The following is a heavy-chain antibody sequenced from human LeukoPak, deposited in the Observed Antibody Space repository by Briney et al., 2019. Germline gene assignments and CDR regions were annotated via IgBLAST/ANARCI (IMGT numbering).Heavy chain of an antibody. CDR1: GGSISSYY. Sequence: SETLSLTCTVSGGSISSYYWSWIRQPPGKGLEWIGYIYYSGSTNYNPSLKSRVTISVDTSKNQFSLKLSSVTAADTAVYYCAGVYDFWSGFQGYWGQGTLVTVSS. V-gene: IGHV4-59*01. J-gene: IGHJ4*02. CDR3: AGVYDFWSGFQGY. CDR2: IYYSGST. D-gene: IGHD3-3*01.